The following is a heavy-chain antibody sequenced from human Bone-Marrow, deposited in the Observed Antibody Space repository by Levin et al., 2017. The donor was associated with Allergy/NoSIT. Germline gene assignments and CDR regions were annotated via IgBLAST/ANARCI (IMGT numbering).Heavy chain of an antibody. V-gene: IGHV4-59*08. CDR1: GGSISSYY. CDR3: ASTDAAAGTKGFDY. D-gene: IGHD6-13*01. J-gene: IGHJ4*02. CDR2: IYYSGST. Sequence: PSETLSLTCTASGGSISSYYWSWIRQPPGKGLEWIGYIYYSGSTNYNPSLKSRVTISVDTSKNQSSLKLSSVTAADTAVYYCASTDAAAGTKGFDYWGQGPLVTVSS.